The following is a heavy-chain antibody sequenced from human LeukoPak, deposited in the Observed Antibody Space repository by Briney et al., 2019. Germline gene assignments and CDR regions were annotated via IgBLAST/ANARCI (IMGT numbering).Heavy chain of an antibody. V-gene: IGHV1-69-2*01. Sequence: ASVKVSCKVSGYTFTDYYMHWVQQAPGKGLEWMGLVDPEDGETIYAEKFQGRVTITADTSTDTAYMELSRLTSEDTAVHYCATVNRFGELSGYYYYMDVWGKGTTVTVSS. CDR2: VDPEDGET. D-gene: IGHD3-10*01. CDR3: ATVNRFGELSGYYYYMDV. CDR1: GYTFTDYY. J-gene: IGHJ6*03.